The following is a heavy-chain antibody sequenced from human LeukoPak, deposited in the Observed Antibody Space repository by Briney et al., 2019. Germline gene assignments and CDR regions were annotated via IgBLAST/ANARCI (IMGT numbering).Heavy chain of an antibody. D-gene: IGHD2-15*01. CDR1: GFTFSSYG. Sequence: GGTLRLSCAASGFTFSSYGMSWVRQAPGKGLEWVSAISGSGGSTYYADSVKGRFTISRDNSKNTLFLQMNSLAAEDTAVYSCARPRLEYCSGGSCFDAFDIWGQGTMVTVSS. J-gene: IGHJ3*02. V-gene: IGHV3-23*01. CDR2: ISGSGGST. CDR3: ARPRLEYCSGGSCFDAFDI.